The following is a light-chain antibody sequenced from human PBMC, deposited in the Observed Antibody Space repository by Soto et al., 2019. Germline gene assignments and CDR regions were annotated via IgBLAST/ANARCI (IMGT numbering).Light chain of an antibody. J-gene: IGKJ3*01. Sequence: DIQLTQSPSTLSASVGDRVTIACRASQNINTYLNWYQQKQGKAPNHLIFDAASLQNGVPSRFSGGGSRTDFTLTITSLQPEDFETYYCQQTSSDPFTFGPGTKVDIK. V-gene: IGKV1-39*01. CDR3: QQTSSDPFT. CDR2: DAA. CDR1: QNINTY.